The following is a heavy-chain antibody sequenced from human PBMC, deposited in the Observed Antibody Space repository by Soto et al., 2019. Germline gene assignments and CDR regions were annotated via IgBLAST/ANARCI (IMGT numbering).Heavy chain of an antibody. V-gene: IGHV5-51*02. J-gene: IGHJ4*02. Sequence: GVSLRLSWRDAGVKFVDFGGGRMRQIHRKGLEWMGIIYPCDSDTRYSPSFQGQVTISADKSISTAYLQWSSLKASDTAMYYCARQYYDFWSGYSPSGYYFDYWGQGTLVTGSS. CDR2: IYPCDSDT. CDR3: ARQYYDFWSGYSPSGYYFDY. D-gene: IGHD3-3*01. CDR1: GVKFVDFG.